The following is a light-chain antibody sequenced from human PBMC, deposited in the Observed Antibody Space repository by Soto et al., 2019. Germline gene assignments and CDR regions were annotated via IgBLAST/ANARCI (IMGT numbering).Light chain of an antibody. CDR1: SSNIGSNY. Sequence: QSVLTQPPSASGTPWQRVTISCSGSSSNIGSNYVYWYQQLPGTAPKLLIYRNSQRPSGVPDRFSGSKSGTSASLAISGLRSEDEADFYCAAWDDSLSGRVFGTGTKVTVL. V-gene: IGLV1-47*01. CDR3: AAWDDSLSGRV. CDR2: RNS. J-gene: IGLJ1*01.